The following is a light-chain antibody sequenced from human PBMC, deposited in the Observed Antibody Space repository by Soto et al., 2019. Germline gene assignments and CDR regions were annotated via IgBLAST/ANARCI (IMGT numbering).Light chain of an antibody. V-gene: IGKV3-11*01. CDR3: RQRYNWPLT. CDR1: QSIGNS. J-gene: IGKJ4*01. CDR2: DVF. Sequence: TVLTQSPATLPLSPGERATLSCKASQSIGNSLGWFQQKPGQAPRLLIDDVFNRATGIPARFTGSGSGSDFTLTISSLEPEDFGVYYCRQRYNWPLTFGGGTKVEIK.